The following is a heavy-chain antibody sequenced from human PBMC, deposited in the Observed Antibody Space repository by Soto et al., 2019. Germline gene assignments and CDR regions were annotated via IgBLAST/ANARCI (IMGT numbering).Heavy chain of an antibody. D-gene: IGHD6-19*01. CDR1: GGSISSYY. Sequence: SETLSLTCTVSGGSISSYYWSWIRQPPGKGLEWIGYIYYSGSTNYNPSLKSRVTISVDTSKNQFSLKLSSVTAADTAVYYCARAVAGNGEIDYWGQGTLVTVSS. CDR2: IYYSGST. J-gene: IGHJ4*02. V-gene: IGHV4-59*01. CDR3: ARAVAGNGEIDY.